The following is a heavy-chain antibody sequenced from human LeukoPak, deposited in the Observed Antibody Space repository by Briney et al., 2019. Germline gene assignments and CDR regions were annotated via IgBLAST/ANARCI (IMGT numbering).Heavy chain of an antibody. CDR2: IYYSGST. D-gene: IGHD6-19*01. Sequence: SETLSLTCTVSGGSISSGGYYWSWIRQHPGKGLEWIGYIYYSGSTNYNPSLKSRVTISVDTSKNQFSLKLSSVTAADTAVYYCARDPGTGWLHWFDPWGQGTLVTVSS. V-gene: IGHV4-61*08. J-gene: IGHJ5*02. CDR3: ARDPGTGWLHWFDP. CDR1: GGSISSGGYY.